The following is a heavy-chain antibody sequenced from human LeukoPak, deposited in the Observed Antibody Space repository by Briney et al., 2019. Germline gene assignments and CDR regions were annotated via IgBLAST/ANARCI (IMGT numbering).Heavy chain of an antibody. D-gene: IGHD3-16*01. J-gene: IGHJ5*02. CDR1: GFTFSSYG. Sequence: GGSLRLSCAASGFTFSSYGMHWVRQAPGKGLEWVAFIRYDGSNKYYADSVKGRFTISRDNSKNTLYLQMNSLRAEDTAVYYCAKWGLLTGYSCLGDWFDPWGQGTLVTVSS. CDR3: AKWGLLTGYSCLGDWFDP. V-gene: IGHV3-30*02. CDR2: IRYDGSNK.